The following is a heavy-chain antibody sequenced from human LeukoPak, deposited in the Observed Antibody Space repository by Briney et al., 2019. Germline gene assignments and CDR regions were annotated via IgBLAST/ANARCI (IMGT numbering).Heavy chain of an antibody. CDR2: ISGSDGST. CDR3: AKERSGIPAAANY. V-gene: IGHV3-23*01. D-gene: IGHD6-13*01. Sequence: GGSLRLSCAASGFTFSSYAMSWVRQAPGKGLDWVSGISGSDGSTYYEDSVKGRFTISRDNSRNTLYLQMNSLRAEDTAVYYCAKERSGIPAAANYWGQGTLVTVSS. J-gene: IGHJ4*02. CDR1: GFTFSSYA.